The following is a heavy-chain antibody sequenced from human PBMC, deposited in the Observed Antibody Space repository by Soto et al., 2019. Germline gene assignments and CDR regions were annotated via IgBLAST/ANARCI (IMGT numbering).Heavy chain of an antibody. CDR2: IYLDDDT. CDR3: AHRVLRTVFGLVTTTAIYFDF. V-gene: IGHV2-5*02. Sequence: QITLKESGPTVVKPTETLTLTCTFSGFSLTTSGVGVGWVRQSPGKAPEWLALIYLDDDTRYSTSLKSRLTITKDTSKYLVVLTMANVDPADTATYSCAHRVLRTVFGLVTTTAIYFDFWGQGTPVVVSS. D-gene: IGHD3-3*01. CDR1: GFSLTTSGVG. J-gene: IGHJ4*02.